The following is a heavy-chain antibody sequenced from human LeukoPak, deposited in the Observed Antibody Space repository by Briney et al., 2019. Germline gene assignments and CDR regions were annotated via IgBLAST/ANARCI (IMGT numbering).Heavy chain of an antibody. Sequence: GGSLRLSCAASGFTFSGYAIHWVRQAPGKGLEWVAVISSDGRDKHHADSVKGRFTISRDNSKNTLYLQMNSLRAEDTAVYYCARDGDHDAFDIWGQGTMVTVSS. D-gene: IGHD7-27*01. CDR1: GFTFSGYA. CDR2: ISSDGRDK. V-gene: IGHV3-30*03. CDR3: ARDGDHDAFDI. J-gene: IGHJ3*02.